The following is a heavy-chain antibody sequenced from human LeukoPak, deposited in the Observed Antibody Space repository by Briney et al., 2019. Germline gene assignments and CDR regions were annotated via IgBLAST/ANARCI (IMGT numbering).Heavy chain of an antibody. D-gene: IGHD2-2*01. CDR3: ARGLGYCSSTSCYSWFDP. CDR2: IIPIFGTA. CDR1: GGTFSSYA. V-gene: IGHV1-69*01. Sequence: GSSVKVSCKASGGTFSSYAISWVRQAPGQGLEWMGGIIPIFGTANYAQKFQGRVTITADESTSTAYMELSSLRSEDTAVYYCARGLGYCSSTSCYSWFDPWGQGTLVTVSS. J-gene: IGHJ5*02.